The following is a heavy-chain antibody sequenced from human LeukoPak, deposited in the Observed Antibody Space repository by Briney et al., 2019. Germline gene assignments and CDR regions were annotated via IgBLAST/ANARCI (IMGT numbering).Heavy chain of an antibody. CDR3: ARDSIAARAIPFDYYGMDV. CDR1: GFTFSGYS. V-gene: IGHV3-21*01. J-gene: IGHJ6*02. D-gene: IGHD6-6*01. Sequence: GGSLRLSCAASGFTFSGYSMNWVRQAPGKGLEWVSSISSSSSYIYYADSVKGRFTISRDNAKNSLYLQMNSLRAEDTAVYYCARDSIAARAIPFDYYGMDVWGQGTTVTVSS. CDR2: ISSSSSYI.